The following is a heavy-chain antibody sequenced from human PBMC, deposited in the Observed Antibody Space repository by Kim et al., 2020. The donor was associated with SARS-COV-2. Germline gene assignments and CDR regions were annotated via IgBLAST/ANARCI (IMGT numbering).Heavy chain of an antibody. Sequence: SETLSLTCAVYGGPFSGYYWSWIRQPPGKGLEWIGEINHSGSTNYNPSLKSRVTISVDTSKNQFSLKLSSVTAADTAVYYCARGNYSSSWYGRMSWFDPWGQGTLVTVSS. CDR3: ARGNYSSSWYGRMSWFDP. J-gene: IGHJ5*02. CDR2: INHSGST. D-gene: IGHD6-13*01. CDR1: GGPFSGYY. V-gene: IGHV4-34*01.